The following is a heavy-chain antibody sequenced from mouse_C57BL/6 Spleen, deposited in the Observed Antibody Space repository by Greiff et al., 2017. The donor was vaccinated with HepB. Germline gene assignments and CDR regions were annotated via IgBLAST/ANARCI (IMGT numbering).Heavy chain of an antibody. V-gene: IGHV1-26*01. Sequence: VQLQQSGPELVKPGASVKISCKASGYTFTDYYMNWVKQSHGKSLEWIGDINPNNGGTSYNQKFKGKATLTVDKSSSTAYMELRSLTSEDSAVYYCARERNGYYEGGAMDYWGQGTSVTVSS. CDR1: GYTFTDYY. D-gene: IGHD2-3*01. CDR2: INPNNGGT. J-gene: IGHJ4*01. CDR3: ARERNGYYEGGAMDY.